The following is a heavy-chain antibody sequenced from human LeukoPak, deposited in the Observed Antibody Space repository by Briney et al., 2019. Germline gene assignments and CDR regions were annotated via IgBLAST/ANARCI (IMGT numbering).Heavy chain of an antibody. V-gene: IGHV1-46*03. CDR3: ARGPPPPAAGVSDFDY. Sequence: GASVKVSCKASGYTFASYYMHWVRQAPGQGLEWMGIINPSGGSTSYAQKFQGRVTMTRDTSTSTVYMELSSLRSEDTAVYYCARGPPPPAAGVSDFDYWGQGTLVTVSS. J-gene: IGHJ4*02. D-gene: IGHD2-2*01. CDR2: INPSGGST. CDR1: GYTFASYY.